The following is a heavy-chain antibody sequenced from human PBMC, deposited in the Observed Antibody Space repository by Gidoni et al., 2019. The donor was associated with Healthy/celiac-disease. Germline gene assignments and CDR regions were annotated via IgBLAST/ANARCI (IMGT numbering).Heavy chain of an antibody. Sequence: EVQLVESGGGLLTPGGSLRLSCAASGFTFRSYSMNWVRQATGKGLAWGAAISSSSSDIDYADSVKGRFTSARDNAKNAMYLQMNSMRAEDTAVYYCARGLRAWFDPWGQGTLVTVSS. CDR2: ISSSSSDI. CDR1: GFTFRSYS. CDR3: ARGLRAWFDP. J-gene: IGHJ5*02. V-gene: IGHV3-21*01.